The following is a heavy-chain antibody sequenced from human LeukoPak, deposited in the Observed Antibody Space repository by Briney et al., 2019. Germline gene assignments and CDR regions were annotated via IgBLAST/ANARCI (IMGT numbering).Heavy chain of an antibody. D-gene: IGHD3-10*01. CDR1: GGSISSSTHY. CDR3: ARVLSGGYYYSGMDV. V-gene: IGHV4-39*07. Sequence: SETLSLTCTVSGGSISSSTHYWGWIRQPPGKGLEWIGNIYYRGSTYYNPSLKSRVTMSVDTSKNQFSLKLSSVTAADRAVYYWARVLSGGYYYSGMDVWGQGTRVTVP. CDR2: IYYRGST. J-gene: IGHJ6*02.